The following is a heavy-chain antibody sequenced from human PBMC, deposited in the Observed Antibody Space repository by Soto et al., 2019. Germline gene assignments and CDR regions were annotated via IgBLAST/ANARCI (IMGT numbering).Heavy chain of an antibody. CDR1: GGSISSGGYY. CDR3: ARGYRGGGWFDP. J-gene: IGHJ5*02. V-gene: IGHV4-31*03. Sequence: QVQLQESGPGLVKPSHTLSLTCTVSGGSISSGGYYWSWIRQHPGKGLEWIGYSYYSGSTYYNPSLKSRVTISVDTSKNHCSLKLSSVNAAATAVYYCARGYRGGGWFDPWGQGTMVTVSS. CDR2: SYYSGST. D-gene: IGHD3-16*01.